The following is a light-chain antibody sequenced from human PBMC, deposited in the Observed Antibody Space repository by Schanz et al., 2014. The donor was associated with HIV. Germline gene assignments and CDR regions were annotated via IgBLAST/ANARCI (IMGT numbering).Light chain of an antibody. J-gene: IGKJ3*01. CDR1: QSVSSNY. Sequence: IVLTQSPGTLSLSPGERATLSCRASQSVSSNYVAWYQQKPGQAPRLLIYGASRRATGIPDRFSGSGSGTDFTLTITRLEPEDFTVYYCQQYATSSFTFGPGTKVDIK. V-gene: IGKV3-20*01. CDR3: QQYATSSFT. CDR2: GAS.